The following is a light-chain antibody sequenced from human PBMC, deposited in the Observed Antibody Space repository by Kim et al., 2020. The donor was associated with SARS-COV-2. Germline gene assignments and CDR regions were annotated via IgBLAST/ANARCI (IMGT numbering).Light chain of an antibody. J-gene: IGLJ1*01. CDR3: AAWDDSLSAYV. Sequence: GQRVTISCSGGSSNLGRNYVYWYQHVPGAAPKLLIYRGNNRPSGVPDRFAGSKSDNSASLVISGLRSEDEADYYCAAWDDSLSAYVFGTGTQLTVL. V-gene: IGLV1-47*01. CDR2: RGN. CDR1: SSNLGRNY.